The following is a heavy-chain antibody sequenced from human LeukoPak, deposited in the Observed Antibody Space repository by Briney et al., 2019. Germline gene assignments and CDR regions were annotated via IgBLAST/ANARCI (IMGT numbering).Heavy chain of an antibody. V-gene: IGHV4-59*01. CDR1: GGSIRGYY. Sequence: ETLSLTCAVSGGSIRGYYWSWIRQPPGKGLEWSGYIYSSGSTNYNPSLKSRVTVSVDTSKNQFSLNVSSLTAADTAVYYCARVFDSGSQAYFYYMDVWGKGTTVTISS. D-gene: IGHD3-10*01. CDR2: IYSSGST. CDR3: ARVFDSGSQAYFYYMDV. J-gene: IGHJ6*03.